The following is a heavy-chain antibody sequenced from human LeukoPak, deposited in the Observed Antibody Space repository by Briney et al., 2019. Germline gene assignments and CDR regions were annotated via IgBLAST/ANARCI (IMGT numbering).Heavy chain of an antibody. CDR1: GGSFSGYY. Sequence: NPSETLSLTCAVYGGSFSGYYWSWIRQPPGKGLEWIGEINHSGRTNYNPSLKSRVTISVDTSKNQFSLKLSSVTAADTAVYYCARDSRSGYYSYFDYWGQGTLVTVSS. V-gene: IGHV4-34*01. D-gene: IGHD3-22*01. J-gene: IGHJ4*02. CDR3: ARDSRSGYYSYFDY. CDR2: INHSGRT.